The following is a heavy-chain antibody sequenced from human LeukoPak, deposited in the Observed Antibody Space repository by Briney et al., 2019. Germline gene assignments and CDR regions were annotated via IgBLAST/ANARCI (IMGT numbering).Heavy chain of an antibody. CDR2: INAGNGNT. CDR3: ARGTGVTLGVFQH. D-gene: IGHD2-21*02. CDR1: GYTFTSYV. V-gene: IGHV1-3*01. Sequence: ASVKVSCKASGYTFTSYVMHWVRQAPGQRLEWMGWINAGNGNTKYSQKFQGRVTITRDTSASTAYMELSSLRSEDTAVFYCARGTGVTLGVFQHWGQGTLVTVSS. J-gene: IGHJ1*01.